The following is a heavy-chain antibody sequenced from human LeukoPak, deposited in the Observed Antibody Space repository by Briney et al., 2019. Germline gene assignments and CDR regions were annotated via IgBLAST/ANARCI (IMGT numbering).Heavy chain of an antibody. D-gene: IGHD3-22*01. J-gene: IGHJ4*02. CDR2: ISVYNGNT. CDR1: GYTFTSYG. Sequence: ASVKVSCKASGYTFTSYGISWVRQAPGQGLEWMGWISVYNGNTNYAQKLQGRVTMTTDTSTSTAYMEMRSLRSDDTAVYYCAINYYDTSGYYYLRDWGQGTLVTVSS. V-gene: IGHV1-18*01. CDR3: AINYYDTSGYYYLRD.